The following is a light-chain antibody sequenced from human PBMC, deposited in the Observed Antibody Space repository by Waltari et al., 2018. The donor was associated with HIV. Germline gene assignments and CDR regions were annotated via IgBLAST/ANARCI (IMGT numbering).Light chain of an antibody. CDR1: QIRSAS. J-gene: IGLJ3*02. CDR2: HDR. V-gene: IGLV3-21*01. CDR3: QLFQCCNNWV. Sequence: SYVLTQPPSVSLAPGQTARITCAGNQIRSASVHWYQQRPGQAPVVVIYHDRERPSGIPERFSGSNSGNTATLTITRVEAGDEADYYCQLFQCCNNWVFGGGTKLTVL.